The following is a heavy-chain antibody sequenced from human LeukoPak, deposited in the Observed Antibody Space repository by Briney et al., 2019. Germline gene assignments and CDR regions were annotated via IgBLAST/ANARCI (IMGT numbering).Heavy chain of an antibody. CDR3: ARSTMSDLAYCGGNCFAFDY. V-gene: IGHV3-74*01. D-gene: IGHD2-21*01. CDR2: IDTGGTTS. CDR1: GFTFSSHW. Sequence: GGSLRLSCAASGFTFSSHWMHWVRQVPGKGLVWVSRIDTGGTTSTYADSVKGRFTISRDNAKNTMYVQMSGLSAEDTAVYYCARSTMSDLAYCGGNCFAFDYWGQGTLVTVSS. J-gene: IGHJ4*02.